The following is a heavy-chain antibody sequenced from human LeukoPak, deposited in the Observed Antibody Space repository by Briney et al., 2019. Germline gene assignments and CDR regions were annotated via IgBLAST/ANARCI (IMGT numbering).Heavy chain of an antibody. CDR3: ARLIADYYDSSGYDY. Sequence: PSETLSLTCTVSGGSISSGSYYWGWIRQPPGKGLEWIGSIYYSGSTYYNPSLESRVTISVDTSKNQFSLKLSSVTAADTAVYYCARLIADYYDSSGYDYWGQGTLVTVSS. J-gene: IGHJ4*02. CDR2: IYYSGST. D-gene: IGHD3-22*01. CDR1: GGSISSGSYY. V-gene: IGHV4-39*01.